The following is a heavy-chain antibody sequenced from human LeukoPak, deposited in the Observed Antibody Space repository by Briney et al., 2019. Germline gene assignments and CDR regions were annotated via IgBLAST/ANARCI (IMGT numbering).Heavy chain of an antibody. Sequence: GGSLRLSCSASGFTFSTYGMYWVRQAPGKGLEWLAVISFDGTQTYYAHSVKGRFTISRDNSKSTLYLQMNSLTAADTAVYYRAKDRERAAALDYWGPGTLVTVS. CDR3: AKDRERAAALDY. J-gene: IGHJ4*02. D-gene: IGHD2-15*01. CDR1: GFTFSTYG. V-gene: IGHV3-30*18. CDR2: ISFDGTQT.